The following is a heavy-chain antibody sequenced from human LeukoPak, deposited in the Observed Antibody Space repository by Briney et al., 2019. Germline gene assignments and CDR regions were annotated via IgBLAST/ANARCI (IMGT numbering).Heavy chain of an antibody. CDR2: INPNSGGT. CDR1: GYTFTGYY. D-gene: IGHD3-10*01. Sequence: ASVKVSCKASGYTFTGYYMHWVRQAPGQGLEWMGWINPNSGGTNYAQKLQGRVTMTRDTSISTAYMELSRLRSDDTAVYYCARGPYGSGNLYNWFDPGGQGTLVTVSS. CDR3: ARGPYGSGNLYNWFDP. J-gene: IGHJ5*02. V-gene: IGHV1-2*02.